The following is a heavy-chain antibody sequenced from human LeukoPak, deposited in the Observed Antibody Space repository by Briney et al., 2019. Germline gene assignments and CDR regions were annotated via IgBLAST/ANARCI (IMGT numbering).Heavy chain of an antibody. CDR1: GYTFTGYY. D-gene: IGHD6-13*01. CDR3: ARGGIAAAGTYYYYGMDV. CDR2: INPNSGGT. J-gene: IGHJ6*02. V-gene: IGHV1-2*02. Sequence: GASVKVSCKASGYTFTGYYMHWVRQAPGQGLEWMGWINPNSGGTNYAQKFQGRVTMTRDTSISTAYMELSGLRSDDTAVYYCARGGIAAAGTYYYYGMDVWGQGTTVTVSS.